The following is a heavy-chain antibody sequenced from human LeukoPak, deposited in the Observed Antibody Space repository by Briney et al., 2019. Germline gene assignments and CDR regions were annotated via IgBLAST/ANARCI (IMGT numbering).Heavy chain of an antibody. D-gene: IGHD3-10*01. CDR1: GFIFSRYW. CDR3: ARPHMFRTRRVWSAP. V-gene: IGHV3-7*01. J-gene: IGHJ5*02. CDR2: IKQDGSEK. Sequence: GGSLRLSCAASGFIFSRYWMSWVRQAPGKGLEWVANIKQDGSEKYYVESVKGRFTVSRDNAKNSLYLQMNSLRAEDTAVYYCARPHMFRTRRVWSAPWGQAPLSPAPS.